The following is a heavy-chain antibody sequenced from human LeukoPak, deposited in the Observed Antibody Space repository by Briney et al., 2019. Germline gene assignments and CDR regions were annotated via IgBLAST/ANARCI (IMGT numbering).Heavy chain of an antibody. V-gene: IGHV1-8*01. CDR2: MNPNSGNT. D-gene: IGHD1-26*01. J-gene: IGHJ4*02. CDR1: GYTFTSYD. Sequence: ASVKVSCKASGYTFTSYDINWVRQATGQGLEWMGWMNPNSGNTGYAQKSQGRVTMTRNTSISTAYMELSSLRSEDTAVYYCARAPWEVLDNFDYWGQGTLVTVSS. CDR3: ARAPWEVLDNFDY.